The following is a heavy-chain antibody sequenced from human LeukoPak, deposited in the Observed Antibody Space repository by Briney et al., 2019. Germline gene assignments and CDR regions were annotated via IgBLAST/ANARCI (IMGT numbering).Heavy chain of an antibody. CDR2: ISSSGSTI. J-gene: IGHJ3*02. Sequence: GGSLRLSCAASGFTFSSYETNWVRQAPGKGLEWVSYISSSGSTIYYADSVKGRFTISRDNAKNSLYLQMNSLRAEDTAVYYCARASRADAFDIWGQGTVVTVSS. CDR3: ARASRADAFDI. V-gene: IGHV3-48*03. CDR1: GFTFSSYE.